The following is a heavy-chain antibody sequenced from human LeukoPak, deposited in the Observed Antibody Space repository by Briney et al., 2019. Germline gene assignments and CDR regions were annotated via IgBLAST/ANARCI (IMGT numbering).Heavy chain of an antibody. CDR3: ARVRYSSGWYNYYYYYMDV. D-gene: IGHD6-19*01. CDR2: IYYSGST. V-gene: IGHV4-39*07. CDR1: GGSISSSSYY. J-gene: IGHJ6*03. Sequence: SETLSLTCTVSGGSISSSSYYWGWIRQPPGKGLEWIGSIYYSGSTYYNPSLKSRVTISVDTSKNQFSLKLSSVTAEDTAVYYCARVRYSSGWYNYYYYYMDVWGKGTTVTVSS.